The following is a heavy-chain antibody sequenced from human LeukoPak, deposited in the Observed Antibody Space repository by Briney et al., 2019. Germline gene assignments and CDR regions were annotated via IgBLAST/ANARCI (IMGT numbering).Heavy chain of an antibody. J-gene: IGHJ3*02. CDR1: GYSIISGYY. CDR3: ASEAGDAFDI. CDR2: IYHSGST. D-gene: IGHD6-13*01. Sequence: SETLSLTCAVSGYSIISGYYWGWIRQPPGKGLEWIGSIYHSGSTYYNPSLKSRVTISVAPSKNQFSLKLSSVTAADTAVYYCASEAGDAFDIWGQGTMVTVSS. V-gene: IGHV4-38-2*01.